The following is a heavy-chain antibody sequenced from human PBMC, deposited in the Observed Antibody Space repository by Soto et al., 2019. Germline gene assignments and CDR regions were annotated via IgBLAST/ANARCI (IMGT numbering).Heavy chain of an antibody. D-gene: IGHD2-2*01. CDR1: GFTFSTYT. CDR2: ISSNGGST. V-gene: IGHV3-64*01. Sequence: GGSLRLSCAASGFTFSTYTMHWVRQAPGKGLQYVSAISSNGGSTYYANSVKGRFTISRDNSKNTLYLQMGSLRAEGMAVYYCARVPSFCSSTSCYDWGYYYMDVWGKGTTVTVSS. J-gene: IGHJ6*03. CDR3: ARVPSFCSSTSCYDWGYYYMDV.